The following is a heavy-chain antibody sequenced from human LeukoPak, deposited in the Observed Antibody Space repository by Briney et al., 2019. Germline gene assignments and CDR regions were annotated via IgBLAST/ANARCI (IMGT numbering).Heavy chain of an antibody. D-gene: IGHD1-26*01. V-gene: IGHV4-31*03. CDR1: GGSISSGGYY. CDR2: IYYSGST. J-gene: IGHJ4*02. CDR3: ARGRPYSGGYHLDY. Sequence: SETLSLTCTVSGGSISSGGYYWSWIRQHPGKGLEWIGYIYYSGSTYYNPSLKSRVTMSVDTSKNQFFLKLNSVTAADTAVYYCARGRPYSGGYHLDYWGQGTLVTVSA.